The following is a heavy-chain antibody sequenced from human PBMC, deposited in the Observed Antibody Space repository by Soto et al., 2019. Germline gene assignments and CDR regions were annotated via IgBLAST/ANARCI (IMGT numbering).Heavy chain of an antibody. Sequence: EVPLVESGGGLVQPGGSLTLSCAASGFTFSNSAMNWVRQAPGKGLEWISWISSTSETIYYADSVKGRFTISRDNAKNSLYLHMNNLRDADTAVYYCARIGYWGQGTLVTVSS. J-gene: IGHJ4*02. CDR1: GFTFSNSA. CDR3: ARIGY. V-gene: IGHV3-48*02. CDR2: ISSTSETI.